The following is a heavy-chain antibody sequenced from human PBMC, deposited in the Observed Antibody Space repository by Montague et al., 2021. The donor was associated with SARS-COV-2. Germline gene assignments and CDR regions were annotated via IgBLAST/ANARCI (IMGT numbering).Heavy chain of an antibody. Sequence: TLSLTCTVSGGSISSGSYYWSWIRQSAGKGLEWIGRISISGSTNYNPSLKSRVTISVDTSKNQFSLKLSSVTAADTAVYYCARDIAVAGLFDYWGQGTLVTASS. V-gene: IGHV4-61*02. CDR3: ARDIAVAGLFDY. D-gene: IGHD6-19*01. J-gene: IGHJ4*02. CDR2: ISISGST. CDR1: GGSISSGSYY.